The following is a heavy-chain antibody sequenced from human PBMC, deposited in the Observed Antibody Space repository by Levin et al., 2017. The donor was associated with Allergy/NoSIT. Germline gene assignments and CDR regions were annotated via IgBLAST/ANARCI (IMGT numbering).Heavy chain of an antibody. D-gene: IGHD5/OR15-5a*01. J-gene: IGHJ4*02. CDR2: IRYNDST. V-gene: IGHV4-31*03. CDR1: GPVAGVSVSSEDYY. CDR3: ARGRNSVCLNN. Sequence: SETLSLTCIVSGPVAGVSVSSEDYYWSWIRQQPGKGLEWIGYIRYNDSTHDNPSLKSRVTISRDTSENNFSVRLSSVTAADTAVYYCARGRNSVCLNNWGQGILVTVSS.